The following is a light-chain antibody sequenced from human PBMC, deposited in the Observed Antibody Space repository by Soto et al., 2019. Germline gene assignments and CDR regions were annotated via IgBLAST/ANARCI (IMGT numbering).Light chain of an antibody. CDR1: SSDVGGHKY. CDR3: SSYSSTSTLL. CDR2: DVS. Sequence: QSALTQPASVSGSPGQSITISCTGTSSDVGGHKYVSWYQQHPGKAPKLIIYDVSYRFSGVSNRFPGSKSGNTASLTISGLQAEDEADYHCSSYSSTSTLLFGTGTKVTVL. J-gene: IGLJ1*01. V-gene: IGLV2-14*01.